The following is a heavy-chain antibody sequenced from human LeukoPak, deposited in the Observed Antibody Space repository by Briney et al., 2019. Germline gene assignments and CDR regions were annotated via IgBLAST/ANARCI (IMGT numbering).Heavy chain of an antibody. CDR2: ISAYNGNT. V-gene: IGHV1-18*01. CDR1: GYTFTSYG. D-gene: IGHD6-13*01. Sequence: ASVKVSCKASGYTFTSYGISWVRQAPGQGLEWMGWISAYNGNTNYAQKLQGRVTMTTDTSTSTAYMELRSLRSDDTAVYYCARDYSSSWYSSWFDPWDQGTLVTVSS. CDR3: ARDYSSSWYSSWFDP. J-gene: IGHJ5*02.